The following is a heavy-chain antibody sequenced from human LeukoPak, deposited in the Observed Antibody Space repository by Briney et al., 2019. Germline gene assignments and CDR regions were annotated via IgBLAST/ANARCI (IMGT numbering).Heavy chain of an antibody. Sequence: ASVKVSCKASGYNFTRFGISWVRQAPGQGLEWMGWISAYNGNTNYAQKLQGRVTMTTDTSTSTAYMELRSLRSDDTAVYYCGRVGENAFDIWGQGTMVTVSS. CDR1: GYNFTRFG. V-gene: IGHV1-18*01. J-gene: IGHJ3*02. CDR2: ISAYNGNT. CDR3: GRVGENAFDI. D-gene: IGHD3-10*01.